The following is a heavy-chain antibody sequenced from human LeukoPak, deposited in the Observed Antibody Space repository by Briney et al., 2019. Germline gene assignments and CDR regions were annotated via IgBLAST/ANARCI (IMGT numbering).Heavy chain of an antibody. J-gene: IGHJ4*02. Sequence: QPGGSLRLSCAASGFTFSTYWMSWVRQAPGKGLEWVAHIKQDGSERYYVDSVKGRFTISRDNAKNSLYLQMNSLRAEDTAVYYCAREPPTNRDSSNYGSWGQGTLVTVSS. V-gene: IGHV3-7*01. CDR1: GFTFSTYW. D-gene: IGHD4-11*01. CDR2: IKQDGSER. CDR3: AREPPTNRDSSNYGS.